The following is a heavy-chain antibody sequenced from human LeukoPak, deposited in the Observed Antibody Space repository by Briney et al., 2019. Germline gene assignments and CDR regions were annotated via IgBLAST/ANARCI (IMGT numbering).Heavy chain of an antibody. V-gene: IGHV1-8*03. CDR3: ARNYSGSRSYPLVDY. CDR1: GYTFTSYD. J-gene: IGHJ4*02. CDR2: MNTNSGNT. D-gene: IGHD3-10*01. Sequence: GSVKVSCRASGYTFTSYDINGVRQAPGQGLEWMGGMNTNSGNTGYAQKFQGRVTITRNTSISTAYMELSSLRSEDTAVYYCARNYSGSRSYPLVDYWGQGTLVTISS.